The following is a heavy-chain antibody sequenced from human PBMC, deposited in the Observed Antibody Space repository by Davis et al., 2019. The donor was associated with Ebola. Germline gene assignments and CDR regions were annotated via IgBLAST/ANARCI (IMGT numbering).Heavy chain of an antibody. CDR3: ARVSCSSTSCYTAFDI. J-gene: IGHJ3*02. CDR2: ISYDGSNK. V-gene: IGHV3-30*03. D-gene: IGHD2-2*01. CDR1: GFTVSSDF. Sequence: GVSLKISCAASGFTVSSDFMGWVRQAPGKGLEWVAVISYDGSNKYYADSVKGRFTISRDNSKNTLYLQMNSLRAEDTAVYYCARVSCSSTSCYTAFDIWGQGTMVTVSS.